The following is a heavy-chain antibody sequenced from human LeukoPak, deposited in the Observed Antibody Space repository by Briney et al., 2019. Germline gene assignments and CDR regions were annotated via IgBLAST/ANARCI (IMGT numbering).Heavy chain of an antibody. D-gene: IGHD1-20*01. CDR3: ATLTGTTSELIDF. Sequence: GASVKVSRKASLYTLIRYYIQWVRQAPGQGGERMGGSYPNRGGTNYAQKFHGRVTMTSDTTISTAYMELSRRRSDDTAVYYCATLTGTTSELIDFWGQGTLVTV. J-gene: IGHJ4*02. V-gene: IGHV1-2*02. CDR2: SYPNRGGT. CDR1: LYTLIRYY.